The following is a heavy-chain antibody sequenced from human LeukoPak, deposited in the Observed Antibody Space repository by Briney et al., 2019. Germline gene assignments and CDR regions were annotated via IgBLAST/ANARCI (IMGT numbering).Heavy chain of an antibody. V-gene: IGHV3-11*06. Sequence: GGSLRLSCAASGFTFSDYYMSWIRQAPGKGLEWVSYISSSSSYTNYAGSVKGRFTISRDNAKNSMYLQMNSMRAEDTAVYYCARTLRYSYGTEGWFDPWGQGTLVTVAS. CDR2: ISSSSSYT. CDR3: ARTLRYSYGTEGWFDP. J-gene: IGHJ5*02. D-gene: IGHD5-18*01. CDR1: GFTFSDYY.